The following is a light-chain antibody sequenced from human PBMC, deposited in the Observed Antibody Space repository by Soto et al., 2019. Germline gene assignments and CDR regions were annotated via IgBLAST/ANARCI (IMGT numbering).Light chain of an antibody. CDR1: QSISAW. V-gene: IGKV1-5*03. J-gene: IGKJ1*01. CDR2: KPS. Sequence: DIQMTQSPSTLSASVGDRVTITCRASQSISAWLAWYQQKPGKAPKLLIYKPSTLESGVPSRFSGSGSGTEFTLTISSLQPDDFATYYCQQYNNNASWTFGQGTKVQIK. CDR3: QQYNNNASWT.